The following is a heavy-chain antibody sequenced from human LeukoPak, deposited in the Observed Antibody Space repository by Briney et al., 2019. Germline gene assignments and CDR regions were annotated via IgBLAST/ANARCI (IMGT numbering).Heavy chain of an antibody. Sequence: GGSLRLSCAASGFTLSSYDMNWVRQAPGKGLEWVSYISSSGSTIYYADSVKGRFTISRDNAKNSLYLQMNSLRAEDTAVYYCARAVSVRFDYWGQGTLVTVSS. J-gene: IGHJ4*01. CDR3: ARAVSVRFDY. D-gene: IGHD5/OR15-5a*01. CDR1: GFTLSSYD. V-gene: IGHV3-48*03. CDR2: ISSSGSTI.